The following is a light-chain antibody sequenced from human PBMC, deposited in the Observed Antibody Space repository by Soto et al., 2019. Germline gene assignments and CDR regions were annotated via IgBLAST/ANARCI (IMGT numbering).Light chain of an antibody. CDR2: DVS. CDR1: QSISSW. CDR3: KQYTNYPWT. Sequence: DIQMTQSPPTLSASVGDRVTITCRASQSISSWLAWYQQRPGKAPNLLIYDVSSLESGVPSRFSGSGSGTEVPLTSSSLQPDDFATYYCKQYTNYPWTFGQGTKVEIK. V-gene: IGKV1-5*01. J-gene: IGKJ1*01.